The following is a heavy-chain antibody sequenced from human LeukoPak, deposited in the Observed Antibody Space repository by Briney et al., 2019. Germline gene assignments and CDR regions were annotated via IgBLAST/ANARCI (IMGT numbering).Heavy chain of an antibody. V-gene: IGHV1-18*01. CDR3: ARVGLENPVLRYFDWLSYYFDY. J-gene: IGHJ4*02. CDR1: GYTFTSYG. D-gene: IGHD3-9*01. CDR2: ISAYNGNT. Sequence: ASVKVSCKASGYTFTSYGISWVRQAPGQGLEWMGWISAYNGNTNYAQKLPGRVTMTTDTSTSTAYMELRSLRSDDTAVYYCARVGLENPVLRYFDWLSYYFDYWGQGTLVTVSS.